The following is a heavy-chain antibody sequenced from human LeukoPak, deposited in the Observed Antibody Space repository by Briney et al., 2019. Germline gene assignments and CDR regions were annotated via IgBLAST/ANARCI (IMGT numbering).Heavy chain of an antibody. D-gene: IGHD4-17*01. CDR1: GFTFSSYA. J-gene: IGHJ4*02. CDR3: AKDLYGDYDNDY. Sequence: NPGGSLRLSCAASGFTFSSYAMNWVRQAPGKGLEWVSGISGSGSITYYAVSVKGRFTISRDNSKNTLYLQMNSLRAEDTAVYYCAKDLYGDYDNDYWGQGTLVTVSS. CDR2: ISGSGSIT. V-gene: IGHV3-23*01.